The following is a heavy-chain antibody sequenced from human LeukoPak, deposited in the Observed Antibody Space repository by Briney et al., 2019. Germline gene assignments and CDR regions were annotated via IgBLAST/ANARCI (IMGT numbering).Heavy chain of an antibody. D-gene: IGHD3-3*01. J-gene: IGHJ6*02. V-gene: IGHV1-8*01. Sequence: ASVKVSCKASGYTFTSYDINWVRQAPGQGLEWMGWMNPNSGNTGYAQKFQGRVTMTRNTSISTAYMELSSLRSENTAVYYCARALALAGPPPRTYYDFWSGYRSTGYYYYYGMDVWGQGTTVTVSS. CDR3: ARALALAGPPPRTYYDFWSGYRSTGYYYYYGMDV. CDR1: GYTFTSYD. CDR2: MNPNSGNT.